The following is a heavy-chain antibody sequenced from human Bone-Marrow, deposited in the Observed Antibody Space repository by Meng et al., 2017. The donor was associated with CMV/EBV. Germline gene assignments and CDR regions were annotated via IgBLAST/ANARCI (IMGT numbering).Heavy chain of an antibody. CDR3: ARDRIVVVPAATNWFDP. CDR2: IYSGGST. V-gene: IGHV3-66*02. Sequence: GGSLRLSCAASGFTVSSNYMSWVRQAPGKELEWVSVIYSGGSTYYADSVKGRFTISRDNSKNTLYLQMNSLRAEDTAVYYCARDRIVVVPAATNWFDPWGQGTLVTVSS. CDR1: GFTVSSNY. J-gene: IGHJ5*02. D-gene: IGHD2-2*01.